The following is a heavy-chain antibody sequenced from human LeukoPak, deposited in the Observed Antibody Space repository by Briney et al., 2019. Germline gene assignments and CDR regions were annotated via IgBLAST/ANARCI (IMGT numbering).Heavy chain of an antibody. CDR1: GGSISSYY. CDR3: ARVDRSSSQFDNRQTGVYFDY. D-gene: IGHD6-13*01. J-gene: IGHJ4*02. V-gene: IGHV4-59*12. Sequence: SETLSLTCTVSGGSISSYYWSWIRQPPGKGLEWIGYIYYSGSTNYNPSLKSRVTISVDTSKNQFSLKLSSVTAADTAVYYCARVDRSSSQFDNRQTGVYFDYWGQGTLVTVSS. CDR2: IYYSGST.